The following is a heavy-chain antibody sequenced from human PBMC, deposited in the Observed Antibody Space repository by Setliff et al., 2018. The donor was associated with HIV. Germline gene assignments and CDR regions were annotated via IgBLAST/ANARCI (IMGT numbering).Heavy chain of an antibody. CDR1: GFTFRTYW. J-gene: IGHJ4*02. Sequence: PGGSLRLSCGASGFTFRTYWMNWVRQAPGKGLEWVGFIRSKAFGGTTEYAASVKGRFTISRDDSKNTLYLQMNSLKTEDTAVYYCTTDDNYDFWSGTWGQGTLVTVSS. CDR2: IRSKAFGGTT. CDR3: TTDDNYDFWSGT. D-gene: IGHD3-3*01. V-gene: IGHV3-15*01.